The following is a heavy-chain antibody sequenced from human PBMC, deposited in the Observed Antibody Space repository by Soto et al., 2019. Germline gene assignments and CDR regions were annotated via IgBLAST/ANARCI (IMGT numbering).Heavy chain of an antibody. J-gene: IGHJ4*02. CDR2: IYYSGST. CDR3: ARVGGVAARTFGY. Sequence: SETLSLTCTLSGGSINDIYWSWFRQPPGKGLEWQGYIYYSGSTDYNPSLKGRVTISVDTSNNQFSLKLRSVTAADTAVYYCARVGGVAARTFGYWGQGNLAIVGS. D-gene: IGHD6-6*01. CDR1: GGSINDIY. V-gene: IGHV4-59*01.